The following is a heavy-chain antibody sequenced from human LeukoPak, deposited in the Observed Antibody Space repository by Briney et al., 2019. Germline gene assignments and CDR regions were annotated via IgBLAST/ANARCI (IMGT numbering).Heavy chain of an antibody. CDR1: GESITSHF. V-gene: IGHV4-4*08. Sequence: SETLSLTCTVSGESITSHFWTWIRQAPGKGLEWVGHVSKSGSTNYNPSLQSRITISVDTSKNQFFLKLTSMTAADTAVYFCARDDYGVFDAFDVWGQGTVVTVSS. J-gene: IGHJ3*01. CDR2: VSKSGST. D-gene: IGHD3-16*01. CDR3: ARDDYGVFDAFDV.